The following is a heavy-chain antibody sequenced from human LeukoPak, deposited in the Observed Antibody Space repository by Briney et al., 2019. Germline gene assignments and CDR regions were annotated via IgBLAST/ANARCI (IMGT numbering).Heavy chain of an antibody. CDR1: GFTFSSYW. V-gene: IGHV3-7*01. J-gene: IGHJ4*02. CDR2: IKPDGSEK. CDR3: ASGYSSSWATFDY. D-gene: IGHD6-13*01. Sequence: GGSLRLSCAAAGFTFSSYWMTWVRQAPGKGLEWVANIKPDGSEKYYVDSVKGRFTISRDNAKNSLYLQMNSLRAEDTAVYYCASGYSSSWATFDYWGQGTLVTVSS.